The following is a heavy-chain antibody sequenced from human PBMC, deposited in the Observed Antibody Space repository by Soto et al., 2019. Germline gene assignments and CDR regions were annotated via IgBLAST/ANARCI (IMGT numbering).Heavy chain of an antibody. V-gene: IGHV3-74*01. D-gene: IGHD7-27*01. CDR3: ASLLTGEDAFDI. J-gene: IGHJ3*02. CDR2: INSDGSST. Sequence: GGSLRLSCAASGFTFSSYWMHWVRQAPGKGLVWVSRINSDGSSTSYADSVKGRFTISRDNAKNTLYLQMNSLRAEDTAVYYCASLLTGEDAFDIWGQGTMVTVSS. CDR1: GFTFSSYW.